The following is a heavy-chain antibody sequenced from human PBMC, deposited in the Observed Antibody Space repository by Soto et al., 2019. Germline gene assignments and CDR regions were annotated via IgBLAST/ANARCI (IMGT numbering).Heavy chain of an antibody. Sequence: GGSLRLSCAASGVTFSSYSMNWVRQAPGKGLEWVSSISSSSSYIYYADSVKGRFTISRDNAKNSLYLQMNSLRAEDTAVYYCARFITIFGVVRHYGMDVWGQGTTVTVSS. CDR1: GVTFSSYS. V-gene: IGHV3-21*01. CDR2: ISSSSSYI. D-gene: IGHD3-3*01. CDR3: ARFITIFGVVRHYGMDV. J-gene: IGHJ6*02.